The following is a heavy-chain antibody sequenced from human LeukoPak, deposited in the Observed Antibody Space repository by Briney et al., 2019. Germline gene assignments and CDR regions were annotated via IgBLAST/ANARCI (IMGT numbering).Heavy chain of an antibody. CDR3: ATVAVRGVYDAFDI. V-gene: IGHV3-7*01. Sequence: GGSLRLSCAASGFTFSSYWMSWVRQAPGKGLEWVANIKQDGSEKYYVDSVKGRFTISRDNAKNSLYLQMNSLRAEDTAVYYCATVAVRGVYDAFDIWGQGTMVTVSS. CDR2: IKQDGSEK. D-gene: IGHD3-10*01. CDR1: GFTFSSYW. J-gene: IGHJ3*02.